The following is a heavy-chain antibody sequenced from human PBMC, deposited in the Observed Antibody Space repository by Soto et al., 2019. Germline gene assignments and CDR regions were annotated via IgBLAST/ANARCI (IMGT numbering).Heavy chain of an antibody. J-gene: IGHJ4*02. CDR2: ISGSGGST. CDR1: GFTFSSYA. V-gene: IGHV3-23*01. D-gene: IGHD3-22*01. CDR3: AKGTTYYYDSSGYYGIY. Sequence: GGSLRLSCAASGFTFSSYAMSWVRQAPGKGLEWVSAISGSGGSTYYADSVKGRFTISRDNSKNTLYLQMNSLRAEDTAVYYCAKGTTYYYDSSGYYGIYWGQGTLVTVSS.